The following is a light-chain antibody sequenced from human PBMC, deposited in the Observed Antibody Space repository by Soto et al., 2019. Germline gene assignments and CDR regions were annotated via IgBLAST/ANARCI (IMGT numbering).Light chain of an antibody. V-gene: IGLV1-40*01. CDR1: RSNIGAGYD. CDR3: QSYDSSRSGDVV. Sequence: QSVLTQPPSVSGAPGQRVTISCTGSRSNIGAGYDVHWYQQLPGTAPKLLIYGNSNRPSGVPDRFSGSKSGTSASLAITGLLAEDEADYYCQSYDSSRSGDVVFGGGTKVTVL. J-gene: IGLJ2*01. CDR2: GNS.